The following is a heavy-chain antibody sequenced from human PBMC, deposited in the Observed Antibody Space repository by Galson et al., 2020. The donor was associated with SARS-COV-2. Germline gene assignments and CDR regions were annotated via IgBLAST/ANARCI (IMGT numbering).Heavy chain of an antibody. CDR3: ARRGREVGATST. V-gene: IGHV4-59*08. J-gene: IGHJ4*02. CDR2: MYYSGST. CDR1: GGSINNYY. Sequence: ASETLSLTCTVSGGSINNYYWSWIRQPPGKGLEWIGDMYYSGSTNYNPSLTSRVNISVDTSKNLFSLKLSSVAAADTAGYYCARRGREVGATSTWGQGTLVTVSS. D-gene: IGHD1-26*01.